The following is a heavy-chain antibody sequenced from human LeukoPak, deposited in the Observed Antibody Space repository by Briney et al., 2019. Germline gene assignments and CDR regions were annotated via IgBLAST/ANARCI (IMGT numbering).Heavy chain of an antibody. CDR2: ISYDGSDK. CDR3: ASFAVLAWHWIDH. V-gene: IGHV3-30*01. D-gene: IGHD3-3*01. CDR1: GFIFSNYS. J-gene: IGHJ4*02. Sequence: GGSLRLSCTASGFIFSNYSMHWVRQAPGKGLEWVAVISYDGSDKYYADSVKGRFTISRDNSKSTLYLQMNSLRAEDTAVYYCASFAVLAWHWIDHWGQGTLVIVSS.